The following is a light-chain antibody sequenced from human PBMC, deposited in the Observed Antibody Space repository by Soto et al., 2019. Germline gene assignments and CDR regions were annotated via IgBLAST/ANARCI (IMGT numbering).Light chain of an antibody. CDR1: SSDVGIYNY. CDR3: CSYAGSYSWV. Sequence: QSALTQPRSVSGSPGQSVTISCTGTSSDVGIYNYVSWYQQHPGKAPKLIIYDVNKRPSGVPDRFSGSKSGNTASLTISGLQAEDEADYYCCSYAGSYSWVFGGGTQLTVL. V-gene: IGLV2-11*01. J-gene: IGLJ2*01. CDR2: DVN.